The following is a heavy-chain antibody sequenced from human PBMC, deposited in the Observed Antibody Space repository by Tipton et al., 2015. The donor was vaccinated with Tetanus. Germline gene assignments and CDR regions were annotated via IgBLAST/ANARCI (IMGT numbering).Heavy chain of an antibody. D-gene: IGHD3-10*01. V-gene: IGHV4-4*07. J-gene: IGHJ5*02. Sequence: GLVKPSETLSLTCTVSGGSISSYYWSWIRQPAGKGLEWIGRIYTSGSTNYNPSLKSRVTMSVDTSKNQFSLKLSSVTAADTAVYYCARGIMVRGVSRFDPWGQGTLVTVSS. CDR3: ARGIMVRGVSRFDP. CDR1: GGSISSYY. CDR2: IYTSGST.